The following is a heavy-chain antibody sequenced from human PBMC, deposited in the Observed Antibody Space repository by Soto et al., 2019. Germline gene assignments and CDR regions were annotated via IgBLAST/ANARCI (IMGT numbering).Heavy chain of an antibody. CDR3: SRGGGDCSSGRCYSGGWFDP. CDR2: IIPIFGKA. V-gene: IGHV1-69*01. Sequence: QVQLVQSGAEVKKPGSSVKVSCKASGGTFSSYAISWVRQAPRQALEWMGGIIPIFGKANYAQKIKGRDTITADESKSTAYRELRSVRSEDTDVYYWSRGGGDCSSGRCYSGGWFDPWGQGTLVTVSS. D-gene: IGHD2-15*01. J-gene: IGHJ5*02. CDR1: GGTFSSYA.